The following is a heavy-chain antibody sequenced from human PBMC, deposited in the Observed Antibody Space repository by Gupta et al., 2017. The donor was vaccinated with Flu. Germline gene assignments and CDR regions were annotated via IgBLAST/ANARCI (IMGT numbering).Heavy chain of an antibody. CDR2: IKTDGSDI. D-gene: IGHD3-10*01. J-gene: IGHJ4*02. Sequence: WVRQAPGLGLEWVANIKTDGSDIDLLDSLRGRFTVSRDNAKNSLYLQMNSLRAEDTAIYYCARDDGLRSVDYWGQGSLVTVSS. CDR3: ARDDGLRSVDY. V-gene: IGHV3-7*01.